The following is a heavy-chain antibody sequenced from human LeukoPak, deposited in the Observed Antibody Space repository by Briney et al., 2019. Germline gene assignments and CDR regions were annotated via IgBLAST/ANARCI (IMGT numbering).Heavy chain of an antibody. CDR1: GGTFSSYA. J-gene: IGHJ4*02. D-gene: IGHD6-13*01. CDR2: IIPIFGTA. Sequence: GASVKVSCKASGGTFSSYAISWVRQAPGQGLEWMGGIIPIFGTANYAQKFQGRVTITADKSTSTAYMELSSLRSEDTAVYYCARESNFGLGAAAGRFDYWGQGTLVTVSS. V-gene: IGHV1-69*06. CDR3: ARESNFGLGAAAGRFDY.